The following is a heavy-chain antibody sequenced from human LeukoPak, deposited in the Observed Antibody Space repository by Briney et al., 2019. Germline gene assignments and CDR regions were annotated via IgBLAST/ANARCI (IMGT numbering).Heavy chain of an antibody. CDR3: ARGYSSRINWFDP. Sequence: SETLSLTCAVYGGSFSGYYWSWIRQPPGKGLEWIGRIYTSGSTNYNPSLKSRVTMSVDTSKNQFSLKLSSVTAADTAVYYCARGYSSRINWFDPWGQGTLVTVSS. CDR1: GGSFSGYY. D-gene: IGHD6-13*01. V-gene: IGHV4-59*10. J-gene: IGHJ5*02. CDR2: IYTSGST.